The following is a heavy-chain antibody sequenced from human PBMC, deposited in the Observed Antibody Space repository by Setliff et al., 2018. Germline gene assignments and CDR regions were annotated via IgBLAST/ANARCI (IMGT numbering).Heavy chain of an antibody. V-gene: IGHV3-11*01. D-gene: IGHD6-25*01. CDR3: AKGLVSAGVDY. CDR2: IDPRGSPV. Sequence: PGGSLRLSCAASGFTFIDYYMNWIRQTPRKGLEWISHIDPRGSPVDYVDSVKGRFTISRDNTKNTLYLQMNSLRAEDTAVYYCAKGLVSAGVDYWGQGTLVTVSS. CDR1: GFTFIDYY. J-gene: IGHJ4*02.